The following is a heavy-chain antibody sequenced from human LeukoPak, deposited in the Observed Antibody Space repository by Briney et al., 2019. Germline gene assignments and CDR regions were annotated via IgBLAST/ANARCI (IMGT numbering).Heavy chain of an antibody. V-gene: IGHV3-30*03. D-gene: IGHD3-9*01. CDR1: GFTFNKYG. J-gene: IGHJ2*01. CDR3: ARDFAGWGYFDL. CDR2: ISYDGSNK. Sequence: PGGSLRLSCAASGFTFNKYGMHWVRQAPGKGLEWVAVISYDGSNKYYADSLKGRFTISRDNSKNTLYLQMNSLRAEDTAVYYCARDFAGWGYFDLWGRGTQVTVSS.